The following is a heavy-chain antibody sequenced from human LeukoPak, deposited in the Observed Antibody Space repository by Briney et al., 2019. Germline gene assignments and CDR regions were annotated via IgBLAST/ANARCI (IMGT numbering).Heavy chain of an antibody. CDR2: VYPDDSDT. J-gene: IGHJ4*02. CDR1: GYSFTRYW. CDR3: GNPSGTYFPFDY. D-gene: IGHD1-26*01. V-gene: IGHV5-51*01. Sequence: GESLKISCKTSGYSFTRYWIAWVRQTPGKGLEWMGIVYPDDSDTRYSPAFQGQVTISADKSITTAYLHWSSLKASDTDVYYCGNPSGTYFPFDYGGQGPLVTVSS.